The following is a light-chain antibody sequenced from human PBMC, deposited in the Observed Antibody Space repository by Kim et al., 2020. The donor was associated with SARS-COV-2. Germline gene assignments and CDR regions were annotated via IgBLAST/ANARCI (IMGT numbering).Light chain of an antibody. CDR1: QDIRND. V-gene: IGKV1-6*01. J-gene: IGKJ1*01. CDR2: GAS. CDR3: LQDDSYPRT. Sequence: ASVGDTVTTTCRARQDIRNDLGWYQHKSGQAPKVLIYGASTLQSGVPARFSGSGSGTDFTLTISSLQPEDFATYYCLQDDSYPRTFGQGTKVDIK.